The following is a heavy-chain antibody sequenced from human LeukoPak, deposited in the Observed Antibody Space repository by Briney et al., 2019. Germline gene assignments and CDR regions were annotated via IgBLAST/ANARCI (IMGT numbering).Heavy chain of an antibody. J-gene: IGHJ5*02. Sequence: SETLSLTCTVSGASISSYYWSWIRQPPGKGLEWIGYIYYSGSTNYNPSLKSRVTISVDTSKDQFSLKLSSVTAADTAVYYCAGGFSSSWYNWFDPWGQGTLVTVSS. V-gene: IGHV4-59*08. CDR1: GASISSYY. CDR3: AGGFSSSWYNWFDP. CDR2: IYYSGST. D-gene: IGHD6-13*01.